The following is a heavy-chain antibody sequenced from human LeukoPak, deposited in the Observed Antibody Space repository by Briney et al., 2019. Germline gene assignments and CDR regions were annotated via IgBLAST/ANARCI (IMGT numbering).Heavy chain of an antibody. CDR3: ARIGLPSSSTYYYYMDV. V-gene: IGHV4-38-2*02. Sequence: PSETLSLTCTVSGYSISSGYYWGWIRQPPGKGLEWIGSIYHSGSTWYNPSLKSRVTISVDTSKNQFSLKLSSVTAADTAVYYCARIGLPSSSTYYYYMDVWGKGTAVTISS. J-gene: IGHJ6*03. CDR1: GYSISSGYY. D-gene: IGHD2-2*01. CDR2: IYHSGST.